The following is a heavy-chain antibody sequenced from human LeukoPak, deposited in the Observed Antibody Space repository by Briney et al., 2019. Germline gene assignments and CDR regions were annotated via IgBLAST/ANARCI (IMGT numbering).Heavy chain of an antibody. CDR1: RGSISNYY. CDR3: ARYSYGGYDLDY. D-gene: IGHD5-12*01. V-gene: IGHV4-59*08. CDR2: ISHSGST. J-gene: IGHJ4*02. Sequence: PSETLSLTCTVSRGSISNYYWSWIRQPPGKGLEYIGFISHSGSTNYNPSLKSRVTMSVDTSKNQFSLKLTSVTAADPAVYYCARYSYGGYDLDYWGRGSLVTVSS.